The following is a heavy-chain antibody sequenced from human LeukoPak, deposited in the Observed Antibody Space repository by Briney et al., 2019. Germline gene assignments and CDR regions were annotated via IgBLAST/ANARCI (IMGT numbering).Heavy chain of an antibody. Sequence: GGSLRLSCAASGFTFSSYAMSWVRRAPGKGPEWVSAISGSGGSTYYADSVKGRFTISRDNSKNTLYLQMNSLRAEDTAVYYCAKRSSGYRFDYWGQGTLVTVSS. D-gene: IGHD3-22*01. CDR3: AKRSSGYRFDY. V-gene: IGHV3-23*01. CDR2: ISGSGGST. J-gene: IGHJ4*02. CDR1: GFTFSSYA.